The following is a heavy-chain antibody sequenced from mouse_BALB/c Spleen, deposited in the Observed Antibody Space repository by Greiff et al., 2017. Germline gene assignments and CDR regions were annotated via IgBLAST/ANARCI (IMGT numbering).Heavy chain of an antibody. CDR1: GYSITSGYY. CDR3: ARYDGAYYYAMDY. J-gene: IGHJ4*01. V-gene: IGHV3-6*02. D-gene: IGHD2-12*01. CDR2: ISYDGSN. Sequence: ESGPGLVKPSQSLSLTCSVTGYSITSGYYWNWIRQFPGNKLEWMGYISYDGSNNYNPSLKNRISITRDTSKNQFFLKLNSVTTEDTATYYCARYDGAYYYAMDYWGQGTSVTVSS.